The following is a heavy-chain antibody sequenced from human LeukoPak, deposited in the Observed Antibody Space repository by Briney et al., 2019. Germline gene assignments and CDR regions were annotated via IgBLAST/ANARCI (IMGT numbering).Heavy chain of an antibody. V-gene: IGHV4-59*01. CDR3: ARVSGSFMTDCVDY. D-gene: IGHD2-21*01. CDR2: IYYSGGT. CDR1: GVSISPYY. J-gene: IGHJ4*02. Sequence: KPSETLSLTCTVSGVSISPYYWSWIRQPPGKGLEWIGNIYYSGGTNYNPSLKSRVTISVDTSKNQFSLKLSSVTAADTAVYYCARVSGSFMTDCVDYWGQGNLVTVSS.